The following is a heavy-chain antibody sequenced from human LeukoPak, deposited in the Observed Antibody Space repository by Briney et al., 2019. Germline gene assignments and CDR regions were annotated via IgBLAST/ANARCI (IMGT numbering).Heavy chain of an antibody. CDR2: ISGSSRTT. CDR1: EFTFSNYD. J-gene: IGHJ6*03. Sequence: GGSLRLSCAASEFTFSNYDMSWVRQAPGKGLEWVSGISGSSRTTYYADSVKGRFTISRDNSKNTLYLQMNSLRAEDTAVYYCAKDGVDCSSTSCYGYYYYYYMDVWGKGTTVTISS. D-gene: IGHD2-2*01. CDR3: AKDGVDCSSTSCYGYYYYYYMDV. V-gene: IGHV3-23*01.